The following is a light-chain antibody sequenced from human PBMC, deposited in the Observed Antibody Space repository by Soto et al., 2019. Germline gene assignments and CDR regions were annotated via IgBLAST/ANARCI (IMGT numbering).Light chain of an antibody. CDR3: QQANSFFRVT. Sequence: DIQMTQSPSSVSASVGDRVTITCRASQGISSWXAWYQQKPGKAPKLLIYAASSLQSGVPSRFSGSGSGTDFXXTXSSXXPEDFATYYCQQANSFFRVTFGPGTKVDIK. J-gene: IGKJ3*01. V-gene: IGKV1-12*01. CDR1: QGISSW. CDR2: AAS.